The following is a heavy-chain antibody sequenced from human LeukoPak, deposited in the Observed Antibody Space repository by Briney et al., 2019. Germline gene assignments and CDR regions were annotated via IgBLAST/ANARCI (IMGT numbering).Heavy chain of an antibody. CDR3: AERGH. V-gene: IGHV3-7*01. CDR2: INQDGSEK. Sequence: PGVSLRLSCAASGFTFSNYWMSWVRQAPGRGLEWVVNINQDGSEKYYSDSVKGRFTISRDNAKNLLYLQMSSLRAEDTAVYYCAERGHWGQGTLVTVSS. D-gene: IGHD3-16*01. CDR1: GFTFSNYW. J-gene: IGHJ4*02.